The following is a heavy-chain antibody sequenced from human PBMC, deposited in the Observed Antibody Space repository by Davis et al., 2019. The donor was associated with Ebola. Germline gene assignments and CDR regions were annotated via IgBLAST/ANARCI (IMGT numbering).Heavy chain of an antibody. CDR1: GSTFSGSA. CDR2: IRSKANSYAT. V-gene: IGHV3-73*01. CDR3: SSTSGEDYYYYGMDV. J-gene: IGHJ6*02. Sequence: GESLKISCAASGSTFSGSAMHWVRQASGKGLEWVGRIRSKANSYATAYAASVKGRFTISRDDSKNTAYLQMNSLKTEDTAVYYCSSTSGEDYYYYGMDVWGQGTTVTVSS. D-gene: IGHD2-2*01.